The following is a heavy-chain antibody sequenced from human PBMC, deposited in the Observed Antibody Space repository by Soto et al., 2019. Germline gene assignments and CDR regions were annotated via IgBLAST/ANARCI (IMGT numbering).Heavy chain of an antibody. CDR3: AKDPTPPESFEVIGSWFDP. D-gene: IGHD3-22*01. J-gene: IGHJ5*02. CDR1: GFTFSSYA. V-gene: IGHV3-23*01. Sequence: EVQLLESGGGLVQPGGSLRLSCAASGFTFSSYAMSWVRQAPGKGLEWVSAISGSGGSTYYADSVKGRFTISRDNSKNTLYLQMNSLRAEHTAVYYWAKDPTPPESFEVIGSWFDPWGQGTLVTVSS. CDR2: ISGSGGST.